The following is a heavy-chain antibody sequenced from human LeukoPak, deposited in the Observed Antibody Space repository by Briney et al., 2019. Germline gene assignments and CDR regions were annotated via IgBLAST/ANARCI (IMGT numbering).Heavy chain of an antibody. D-gene: IGHD5-12*01. J-gene: IGHJ4*02. CDR2: IYYSGST. CDR1: GGSISSGSYY. Sequence: PSETLSLTCTVSGGSISSGSYYWSWIRQPAGKGLEWIGYIYYSGSTNYNPPLKSRVTISVDASKNRFSLKLSSVTAADTAVYYCARSGIVACFDYWGQGTLVTVSS. CDR3: ARSGIVACFDY. V-gene: IGHV4-61*10.